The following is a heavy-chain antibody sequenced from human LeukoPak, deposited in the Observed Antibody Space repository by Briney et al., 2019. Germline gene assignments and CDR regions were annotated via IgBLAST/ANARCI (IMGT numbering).Heavy chain of an antibody. CDR2: IKQDGSEK. CDR3: ARTGSGRRNYYYYGMVV. CDR1: GFTFSSYW. V-gene: IGHV3-7*01. Sequence: GGSLRLSCAASGFTFSSYWMSWVRLAPGKGLECVANIKQDGSEKYYVDSVKGRFTISRDNAKNSLYLQMNSLRAEDTAVYYCARTGSGRRNYYYYGMVVWGQGTTVTVSS. D-gene: IGHD3-10*01. J-gene: IGHJ6*02.